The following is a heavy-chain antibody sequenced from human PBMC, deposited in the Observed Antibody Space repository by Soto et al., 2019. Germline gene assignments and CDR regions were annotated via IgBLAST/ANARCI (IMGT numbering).Heavy chain of an antibody. J-gene: IGHJ4*02. D-gene: IGHD3-16*02. CDR3: VKNEGYDYVWGSYRPFDY. CDR1: GFTFSSYA. V-gene: IGHV3-64D*08. Sequence: GGSLRLSCSASGFTFSSYAMHWVRQAPGKGLEYVSAISSNGGSTYYADSVKGRFTISRDNSKNTLYLQMSSLRAEDTAVYYCVKNEGYDYVWGSYRPFDYWGQGTLVTVSS. CDR2: ISSNGGST.